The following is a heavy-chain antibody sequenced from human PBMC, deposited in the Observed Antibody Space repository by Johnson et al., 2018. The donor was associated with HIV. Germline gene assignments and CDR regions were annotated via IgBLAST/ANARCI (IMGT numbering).Heavy chain of an antibody. J-gene: IGHJ3*02. CDR2: ISSSGSTI. V-gene: IGHV3-48*04. CDR3: ARGDGVTSAFDI. Sequence: VQLVESGGGLVQPGGSLRLSCAASGFTFSSYWMTWVRQAPGKGLEWVSYISSSGSTIYYADSVTGRFTISRDNAKNSLYLQMNSLRAEDTAVYYCARGDGVTSAFDIWGQGTVVTVSS. D-gene: IGHD1-1*01. CDR1: GFTFSSYW.